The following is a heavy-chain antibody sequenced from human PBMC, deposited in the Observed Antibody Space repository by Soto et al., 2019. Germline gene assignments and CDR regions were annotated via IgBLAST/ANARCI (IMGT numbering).Heavy chain of an antibody. Sequence: AASVKVSCKASGYTFTGYYIDWVRQAPGQGLEWMGWINPNSGGTNYAQKFQSRVTMTRDTSIRTDYMELSRLRSDDTAVYYCARKARYCSGGSCYSYFDYWGQGTLVTVSS. CDR2: INPNSGGT. V-gene: IGHV1-2*02. D-gene: IGHD2-15*01. CDR1: GYTFTGYY. J-gene: IGHJ4*02. CDR3: ARKARYCSGGSCYSYFDY.